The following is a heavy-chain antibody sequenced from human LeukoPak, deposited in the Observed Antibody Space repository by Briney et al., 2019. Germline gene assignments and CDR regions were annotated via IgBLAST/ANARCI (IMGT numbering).Heavy chain of an antibody. J-gene: IGHJ5*02. CDR2: IYTSGST. CDR1: GGSISSYY. V-gene: IGHV4-4*07. D-gene: IGHD3-10*01. Sequence: SETLSLTCTVSGGSISSYYWSWIRQPAGKGLEWIGRIYTSGSTNYNPSLKSRVTMSVDTSKNQFSLKLSSVTAADTAVYYCARDMNQYYYGSGSPGGWFDPWGQGTLVTVSS. CDR3: ARDMNQYYYGSGSPGGWFDP.